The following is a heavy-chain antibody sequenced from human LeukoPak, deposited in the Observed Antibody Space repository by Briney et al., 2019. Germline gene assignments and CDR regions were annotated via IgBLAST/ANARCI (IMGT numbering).Heavy chain of an antibody. D-gene: IGHD2-2*01. CDR3: ARAGGCSSTSCDLDY. Sequence: PSGTLSLTCAVSGGSISSNWWSWVRQPPGKGLEWIGEIYHSGSTNYNPSLKSRVTISLDKSKNQFSLNLSSVTAADTAVYYCARAGGCSSTSCDLDYWGQGTVVTVSS. CDR2: IYHSGST. CDR1: GGSISSNW. J-gene: IGHJ4*02. V-gene: IGHV4-4*02.